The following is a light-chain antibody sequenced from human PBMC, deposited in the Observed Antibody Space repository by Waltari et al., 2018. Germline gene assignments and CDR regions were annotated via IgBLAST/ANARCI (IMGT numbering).Light chain of an antibody. CDR2: DVS. J-gene: IGLJ2*01. CDR1: SSDVGGYNY. CDR3: SSYTSSSTFSVV. V-gene: IGLV2-14*01. Sequence: QSALTQPASVSGSPGQSLTISCTGTSSDVGGYNYVSWYQQHPGKAPKLMIYDVSKRPSGVSNRFSGSKSGNTASLTISGLQAEDEADYYCSSYTSSSTFSVVFGGGTKLTVL.